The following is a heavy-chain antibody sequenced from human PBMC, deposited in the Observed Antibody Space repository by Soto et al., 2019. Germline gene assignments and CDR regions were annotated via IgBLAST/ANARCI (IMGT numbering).Heavy chain of an antibody. CDR3: ARDQGSSWVYNWFDP. Sequence: PGGSLRLSCAASGFTFSSYWMSWVRQAPGKGLERVANIKQDGSEKYYVDSVKGRFTISRDNAKNSLYLQMNSLRAEDTAVYYCARDQGSSWVYNWFDPWGQGTLVTVSS. CDR2: IKQDGSEK. D-gene: IGHD6-13*01. V-gene: IGHV3-7*03. J-gene: IGHJ5*02. CDR1: GFTFSSYW.